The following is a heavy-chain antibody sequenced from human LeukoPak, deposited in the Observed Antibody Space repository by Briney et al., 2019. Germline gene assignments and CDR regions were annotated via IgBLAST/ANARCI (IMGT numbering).Heavy chain of an antibody. V-gene: IGHV1-69*05. CDR2: IIPIFGTA. J-gene: IGHJ3*02. D-gene: IGHD3-22*01. Sequence: GASVKVSCKASGGTFSSYAISWVRQAPRQGLEWMGWIIPIFGTANYAQKFQGRVTITTDESTSTAYMELSSLRSEDTAVYYCARDDRVPNYYDISANPVGAFDIWGRGTMVTVSS. CDR1: GGTFSSYA. CDR3: ARDDRVPNYYDISANPVGAFDI.